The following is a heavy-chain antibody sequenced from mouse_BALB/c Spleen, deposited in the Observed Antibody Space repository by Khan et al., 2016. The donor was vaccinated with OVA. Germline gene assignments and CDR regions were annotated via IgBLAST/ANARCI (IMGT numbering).Heavy chain of an antibody. D-gene: IGHD2-1*01. CDR3: VRSGGNFHWYFDV. J-gene: IGHJ1*01. V-gene: IGHV5-17*02. CDR1: GFTFSSFG. Sequence: EVQLVESGGGLVQPGGSRKLSCAASGFTFSSFGMHWVRQVPKKGLEWVAYISSGSSTIYYVDTVKGRFTISRDNPKKTLVLQMTSLRYEDTAMYYCVRSGGNFHWYFDVWGAGTSVTVSS. CDR2: ISSGSSTI.